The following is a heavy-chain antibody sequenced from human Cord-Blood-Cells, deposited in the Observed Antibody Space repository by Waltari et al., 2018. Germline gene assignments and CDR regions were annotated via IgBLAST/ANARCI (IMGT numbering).Heavy chain of an antibody. Sequence: QVQLVQSGAEVKKPGASVKVSCKASGYTFTSYDINWVRQATGQGLEWMGWMNPNSDNAGYAQKLQVIVTITRNDSISTAWMEVSDLRSEDTAVYYCARGQTNYYGAGSYYNFDYWGQGTLVTVSS. J-gene: IGHJ4*02. CDR1: GYTFTSYD. V-gene: IGHV1-8*03. CDR3: ARGQTNYYGAGSYYNFDY. CDR2: MNPNSDNA. D-gene: IGHD3-10*01.